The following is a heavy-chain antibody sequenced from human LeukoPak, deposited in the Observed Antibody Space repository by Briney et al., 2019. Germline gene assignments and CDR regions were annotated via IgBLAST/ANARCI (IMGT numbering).Heavy chain of an antibody. CDR1: GGSISSSSYY. CDR3: ARQGYCSSTSCYNRGFFDY. CDR2: IYYSGRT. J-gene: IGHJ4*02. Sequence: PSETLSLTCTVSGGSISSSSYYWGWIRQPPGKGLEWIGSIYYSGRTNYNPSLKSRVTISVDTSKNQFSLKLSSVTAADTAVYYCARQGYCSSTSCYNRGFFDYWGQGTLVTVSS. D-gene: IGHD2-2*01. V-gene: IGHV4-39*01.